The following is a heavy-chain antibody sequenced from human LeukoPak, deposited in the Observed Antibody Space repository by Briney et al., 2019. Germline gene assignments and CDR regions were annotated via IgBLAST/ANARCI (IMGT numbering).Heavy chain of an antibody. J-gene: IGHJ6*02. Sequence: SETLSLTCTVSGGSISSYYWSWIRQPPGKGLEWIGYIYYSGSTNHNPSLKSRATISVDTSKNQFSLKLSSVTAADTAVYYCARDNWNYGSSMDVWGQGTTVTVSS. D-gene: IGHD1-7*01. CDR3: ARDNWNYGSSMDV. V-gene: IGHV4-59*01. CDR1: GGSISSYY. CDR2: IYYSGST.